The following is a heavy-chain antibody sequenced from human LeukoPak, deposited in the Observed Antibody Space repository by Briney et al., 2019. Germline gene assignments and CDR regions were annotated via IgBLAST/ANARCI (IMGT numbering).Heavy chain of an antibody. J-gene: IGHJ4*02. Sequence: GGSLRLSCAASGFTFSDYYMSWIRQAPGKGLEWVSYISSSGSTIYYADSVKGRFTISRDNAKNSLHLQMNSLRAEDTAVYYCARDTYYYDSSALIWGQGTLVTVSS. D-gene: IGHD3-22*01. CDR3: ARDTYYYDSSALI. CDR2: ISSSGSTI. V-gene: IGHV3-11*01. CDR1: GFTFSDYY.